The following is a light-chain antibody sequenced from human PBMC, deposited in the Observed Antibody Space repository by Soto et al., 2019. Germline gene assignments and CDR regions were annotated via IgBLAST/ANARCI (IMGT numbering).Light chain of an antibody. J-gene: IGKJ1*01. CDR2: AAS. CDR1: QGISNY. CDR3: QKYNSAPWT. Sequence: DIQMTQSPSSLSASVGARVTITCRASQGISNYLAWYQQKPGKVPKLLIYAASTLQSGVPSRFSGTGSGTDFTLTITSLQPEDVATYYCQKYNSAPWTFGHGTKVEIK. V-gene: IGKV1-27*01.